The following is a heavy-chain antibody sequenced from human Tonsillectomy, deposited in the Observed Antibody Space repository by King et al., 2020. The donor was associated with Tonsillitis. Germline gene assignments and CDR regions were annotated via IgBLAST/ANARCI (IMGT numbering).Heavy chain of an antibody. D-gene: IGHD3-9*01. Sequence: VQLVESGGGLVQPGRSLRLSCTTSGFTFGDYAMSWFRQAPGKGLEWVGFIRSKVYGGTTEYAASVKGSFTISRDDSKSIAYLQMNSLKTEDTAVQYCTSASEWRYFDLSEPGFWGQGTLVTVSS. J-gene: IGHJ4*02. CDR1: GFTFGDYA. V-gene: IGHV3-49*03. CDR3: TSASEWRYFDLSEPGF. CDR2: IRSKVYGGTT.